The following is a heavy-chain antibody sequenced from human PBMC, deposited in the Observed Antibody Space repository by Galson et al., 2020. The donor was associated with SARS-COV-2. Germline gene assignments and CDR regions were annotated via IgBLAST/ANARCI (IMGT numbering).Heavy chain of an antibody. J-gene: IGHJ4*02. Sequence: GESLKISCKASGYTFTSYYMHWVRQAPGQGLEWMGIINPSGGSTSYAQKFQGRVTMTRDTSTSTVYMELGSLRSEDTAVYYCAREDGLDYYGSGSYYNPFDYWGQGTLVTVSS. CDR2: INPSGGST. V-gene: IGHV1-46*01. CDR3: AREDGLDYYGSGSYYNPFDY. D-gene: IGHD3-10*01. CDR1: GYTFTSYY.